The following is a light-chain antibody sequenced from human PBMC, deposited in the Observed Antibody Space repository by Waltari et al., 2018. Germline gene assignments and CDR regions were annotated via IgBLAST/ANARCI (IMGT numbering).Light chain of an antibody. Sequence: DIQMTQSPSSLSPSVADRITLTCRASQSISSYLNWYQQKPGKAPKLQIYAASSLQSGVPSRFSGSGSGTDFTLTISSLQPEDFATYYCQQSYSTPPTFGQGTKVEIK. J-gene: IGKJ1*01. V-gene: IGKV1-39*01. CDR1: QSISSY. CDR3: QQSYSTPPT. CDR2: AAS.